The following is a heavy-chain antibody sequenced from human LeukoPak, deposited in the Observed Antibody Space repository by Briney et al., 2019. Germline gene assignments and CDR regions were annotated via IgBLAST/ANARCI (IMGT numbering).Heavy chain of an antibody. D-gene: IGHD6-13*01. J-gene: IGHJ4*02. V-gene: IGHV6-1*01. Sequence: SQTLSLTCAISGDSVSSNSAAWNWIRQSPSRGLEWLGRTYYRSKWYNDYAVSVKSRITINPDTSKNQFSLQLNSVTPEDTAVYYCARGGIAAADYGPLLFDYWGQGTLVTVSS. CDR2: TYYRSKWYN. CDR3: ARGGIAAADYGPLLFDY. CDR1: GDSVSSNSAA.